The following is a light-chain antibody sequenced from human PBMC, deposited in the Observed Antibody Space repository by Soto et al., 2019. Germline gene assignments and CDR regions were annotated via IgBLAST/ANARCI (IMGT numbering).Light chain of an antibody. CDR2: GAS. CDR1: QSVSSN. CDR3: QQYNNWLYT. V-gene: IGKV3-15*01. J-gene: IGKJ2*01. Sequence: EIVMTQSPATLSVSPGERATLYCRASQSVSSNLAWYRQKPGHAPRLLIYGASTRATGIPARFSGSGSGTEFTLTISSLQSEDFAVYYCQQYNNWLYTFGQGTKVDIK.